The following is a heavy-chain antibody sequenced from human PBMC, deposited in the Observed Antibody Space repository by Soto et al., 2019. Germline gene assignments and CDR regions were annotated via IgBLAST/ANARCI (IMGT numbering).Heavy chain of an antibody. CDR2: ITDGLTK. CDR3: ARDTSYGVTIGRLVS. CDR1: GVSFSNYS. J-gene: IGHJ4*02. V-gene: IGHV3-48*02. D-gene: IGHD3-16*01. Sequence: WALILACAASGVSFSNYSMNWVRQAPGKGLEWVAHITDGLTKHYADFVQGRFTISRDNAKNSLYLELIDLRDDDTAVYYCARDTSYGVTIGRLVSCGQGTLPTVYS.